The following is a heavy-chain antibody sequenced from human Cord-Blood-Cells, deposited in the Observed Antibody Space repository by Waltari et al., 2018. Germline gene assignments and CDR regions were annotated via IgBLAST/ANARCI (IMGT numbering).Heavy chain of an antibody. V-gene: IGHV4-38-2*02. D-gene: IGHD5-18*01. CDR3: ASAWIQLWFDY. CDR1: GYAISCGDY. Sequence: QVPLQVSGPGLVKPSETLSLTCTVSGYAISCGDYWGWFRQPPGKGLEWIGSIYHSGSTYYNPSLKSRVTISVDTSKNQFSLKLSSVTAADTAVYYCASAWIQLWFDYWGQGTLVTVSS. CDR2: IYHSGST. J-gene: IGHJ4*02.